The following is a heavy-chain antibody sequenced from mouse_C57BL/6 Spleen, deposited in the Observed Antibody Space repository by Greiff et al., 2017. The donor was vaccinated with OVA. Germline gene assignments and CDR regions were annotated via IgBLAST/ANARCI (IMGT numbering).Heavy chain of an antibody. J-gene: IGHJ4*01. CDR3: ARGGYGSSYGYSMDY. D-gene: IGHD1-1*01. Sequence: QVQLQQPGAELVKPGASVKLSCKASGYTFPSSWMHWVKQRPGRGLEWIGRLDPTSGGTKYNEKFTSKATLTVDKPSRTAYLQLSSLTSEDSAVYDCARGGYGSSYGYSMDYWGQGTSVTVSS. CDR2: LDPTSGGT. CDR1: GYTFPSSW. V-gene: IGHV1-72*01.